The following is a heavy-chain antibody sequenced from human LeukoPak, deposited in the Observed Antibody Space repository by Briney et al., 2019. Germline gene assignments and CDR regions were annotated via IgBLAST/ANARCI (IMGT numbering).Heavy chain of an antibody. J-gene: IGHJ4*02. V-gene: IGHV3-23*01. Sequence: QTGGSLRLSCAASGFTFSSYAMSWVRQAPGKGLEWVSAISGSGGSTYYADSVKGRFTISRDNSKNTLYLQMNSLRAEDTAVYYCAKDLSPGIAVAGYFDYWGQGTLVTVSS. CDR3: AKDLSPGIAVAGYFDY. CDR2: ISGSGGST. D-gene: IGHD6-19*01. CDR1: GFTFSSYA.